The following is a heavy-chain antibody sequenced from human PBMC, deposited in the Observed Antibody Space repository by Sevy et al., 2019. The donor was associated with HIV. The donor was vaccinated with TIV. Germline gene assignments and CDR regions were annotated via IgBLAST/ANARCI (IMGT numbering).Heavy chain of an antibody. J-gene: IGHJ3*02. V-gene: IGHV4-39*02. CDR3: AREIGYCSGGSCYSDAFDI. Sequence: SETLSLTCTVSGGSISSSSYYWGWIRQPPGKGLEWIGSIYYSGSTYYHPSLKSRVTISVDTSKNQFSLKLSSVTTADTAVYYCAREIGYCSGGSCYSDAFDIWGQGTMVTVSS. CDR1: GGSISSSSYY. D-gene: IGHD2-15*01. CDR2: IYYSGST.